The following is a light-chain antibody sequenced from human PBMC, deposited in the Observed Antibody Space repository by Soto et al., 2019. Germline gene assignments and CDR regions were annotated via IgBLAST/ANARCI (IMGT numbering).Light chain of an antibody. CDR1: SSNIGAGYD. V-gene: IGLV1-40*01. CDR3: QSYDSSLDVV. Sequence: QSVLTQPPSVSEAPGQRVTISCTGSSSNIGAGYDVHWYQQLPGTAPKLLIYGNSNRPSGVPDRFSGSKSGTSASLAITGLQAEDEADYYCQSYDSSLDVVFGGGTKVTVL. CDR2: GNS. J-gene: IGLJ2*01.